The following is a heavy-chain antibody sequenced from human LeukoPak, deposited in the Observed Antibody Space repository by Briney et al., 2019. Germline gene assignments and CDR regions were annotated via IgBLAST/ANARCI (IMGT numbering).Heavy chain of an antibody. CDR1: GGSISSSNW. D-gene: IGHD2-15*01. CDR3: ARTSYCSGGSCFPPVY. J-gene: IGHJ4*02. V-gene: IGHV4-4*02. Sequence: SGTLSLTCAVSGGSISSSNWWSWVRQPPGKGLEWIGEIYHSGSTNYNPSLKSRVTISVDKSKNQFSLKLSSVTAADTAVYYCARTSYCSGGSCFPPVYWGQGTLVTVSS. CDR2: IYHSGST.